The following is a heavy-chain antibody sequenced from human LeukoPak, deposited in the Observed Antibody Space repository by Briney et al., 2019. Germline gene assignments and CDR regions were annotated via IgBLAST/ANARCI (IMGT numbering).Heavy chain of an antibody. CDR2: INPSGGST. V-gene: IGHV1-46*01. CDR1: GYTFTSYY. D-gene: IGHD2-15*01. J-gene: IGHJ5*02. CDR3: ARDRGFYCSGGSCYSTYNWFDP. Sequence: ASVKVSCKASGYTFTSYYMHWVRQAPGQGLEWMGIINPSGGSTSYAQKFQGRVTMTGDTSTSTVYMELSSLRSEDTAVYYCARDRGFYCSGGSCYSTYNWFDPWGQGTLVTVSS.